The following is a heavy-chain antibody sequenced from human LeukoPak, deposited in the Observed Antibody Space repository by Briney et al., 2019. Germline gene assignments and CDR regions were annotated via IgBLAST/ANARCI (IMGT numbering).Heavy chain of an antibody. CDR2: INPNSADT. CDR3: ARGQAYGDSIYFDY. J-gene: IGHJ4*02. D-gene: IGHD4-17*01. Sequence: ASVKVSCKASGYTFTHYYMQGVRQAPGQGLDGVAWINPNSADTNFARKLQGRVAMNRDTSISTAYMELSRLRSDDRAVYYCARGQAYGDSIYFDYWGQGTLVSVSS. CDR1: GYTFTHYY. V-gene: IGHV1-2*02.